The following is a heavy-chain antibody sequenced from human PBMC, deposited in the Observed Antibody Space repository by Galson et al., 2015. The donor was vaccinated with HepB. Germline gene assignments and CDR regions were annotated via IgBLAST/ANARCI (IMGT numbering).Heavy chain of an antibody. D-gene: IGHD3-16*01. J-gene: IGHJ2*01. CDR1: GFSLTTPGVS. CDR2: IYWNDEK. CDR3: AHTPDDYVWGHYAWYFDL. Sequence: PALVKPTQTLTLTCSFSGFSLTTPGVSVGWIRQPPGKALEWLAVIYWNDEKRYSPSLQSRLTVTKDTSKNQVVLTMTNMNPVDTATYHCAHTPDDYVWGHYAWYFDLWGRGTLVTVSS. V-gene: IGHV2-5*01.